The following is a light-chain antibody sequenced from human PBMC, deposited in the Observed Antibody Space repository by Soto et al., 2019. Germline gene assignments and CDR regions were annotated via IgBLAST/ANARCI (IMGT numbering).Light chain of an antibody. CDR1: QSINTW. CDR3: QQYSSAYT. J-gene: IGKJ2*01. Sequence: DIPRTQSPSTLSAFVGDRVTITCRASQSINTWLAWYQQKPGEAPKLLIYDASSLESGVPPRFSGSGSGTEFTLTSSSLQPDDFATYYCQQYSSAYTFGQGTKLEIK. V-gene: IGKV1-5*01. CDR2: DAS.